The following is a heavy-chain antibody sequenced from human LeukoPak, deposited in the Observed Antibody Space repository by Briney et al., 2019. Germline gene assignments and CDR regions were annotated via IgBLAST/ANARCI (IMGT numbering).Heavy chain of an antibody. V-gene: IGHV4-34*01. CDR2: INHSGST. J-gene: IGHJ5*02. CDR3: AGNAWYYYGSGSYYTVNWFDP. D-gene: IGHD3-10*01. Sequence: SETLSLTCAVYGGSFSGYYWSWIRQPPGKGLEWIGEINHSGSTNYNPSLTSRGTISVDTSKNQFSLKLSSVTAADTAVYYCAGNAWYYYGSGSYYTVNWFDPWGQGTLVTVSS. CDR1: GGSFSGYY.